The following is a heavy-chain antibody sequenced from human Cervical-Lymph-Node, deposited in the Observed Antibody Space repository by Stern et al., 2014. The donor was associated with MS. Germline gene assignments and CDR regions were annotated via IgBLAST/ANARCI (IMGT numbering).Heavy chain of an antibody. CDR3: ARGGRGVGLEY. D-gene: IGHD3-10*01. CDR1: GFSFITYA. J-gene: IGHJ4*02. V-gene: IGHV3-30-3*01. CDR2: VSYDGTQR. Sequence: VQLVESGGGVVQPGRSLSLSCVASGFSFITYAMHWVRQAPGKGLEWVAFVSYDGTQRNSTDSVKARFTISRDNSKNTLYLHMHSLRDEDTAVYFCARGGRGVGLEYWGQGALVTVSS.